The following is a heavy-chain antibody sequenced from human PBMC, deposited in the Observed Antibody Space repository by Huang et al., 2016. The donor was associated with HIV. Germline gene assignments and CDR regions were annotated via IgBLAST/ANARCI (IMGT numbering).Heavy chain of an antibody. CDR3: ARGNYYGSAGYYFDY. CDR2: INPRNGDT. CDR1: GYTFSDSY. Sequence: QVQLVQSGAEVKKPGASVKVSCKASGYTFSDSYLHWVRQAPGQGPEWVGWINPRNGDTKYPEDSQGRVTMTRDTPSSTAYMELRRLRSDDTAVYYCARGNYYGSAGYYFDYWGQGTHVTVSS. D-gene: IGHD3-22*01. J-gene: IGHJ4*02. V-gene: IGHV1-2*02.